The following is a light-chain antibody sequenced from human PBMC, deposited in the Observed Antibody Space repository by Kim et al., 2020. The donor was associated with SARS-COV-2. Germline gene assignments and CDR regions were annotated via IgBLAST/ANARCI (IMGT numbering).Light chain of an antibody. CDR3: QQLDSYPLT. CDR2: GAS. J-gene: IGKJ4*01. Sequence: ASVGDRVTITCRASQGISSYLAWYQQKPGKAPKLLLYGASTLQSGVSSRFSGSGSGTDFTLTISSLQPEDSATYYCQQLDSYPLTFGGGTKVEIK. CDR1: QGISSY. V-gene: IGKV1-9*01.